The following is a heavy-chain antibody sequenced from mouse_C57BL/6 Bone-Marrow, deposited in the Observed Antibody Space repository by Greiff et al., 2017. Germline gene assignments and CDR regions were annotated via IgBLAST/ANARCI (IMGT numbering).Heavy chain of an antibody. V-gene: IGHV1-80*01. CDR1: GYAFSSYW. CDR2: IYPGDGDT. J-gene: IGHJ2*01. Sequence: QVTLKECGAELVKPGASVKISCKASGYAFSSYWMNWVKQRPGKGLEWIGQIYPGDGDTSYNGKFKGKATLTADKSSSTAYMQLSSLTSEDSAVYFCARGATVVASGYFDDWGQGTTLTVSS. D-gene: IGHD1-1*01. CDR3: ARGATVVASGYFDD.